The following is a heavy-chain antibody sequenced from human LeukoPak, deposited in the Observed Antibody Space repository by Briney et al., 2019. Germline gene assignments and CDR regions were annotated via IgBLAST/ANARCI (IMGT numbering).Heavy chain of an antibody. CDR1: GFTFSIYV. Sequence: GGSLRLSCTGSGFTFSIYVMSWVRQAPGKRLEWVSGISDSGDDTDYADSVKGRFTISRDNSKNTLFLQMNILRVEDTAVYYCVKVGGGGGWYWSHWGQGTLVTVSS. J-gene: IGHJ4*02. CDR2: ISDSGDDT. CDR3: VKVGGGGGWYWSH. D-gene: IGHD6-19*01. V-gene: IGHV3-23*01.